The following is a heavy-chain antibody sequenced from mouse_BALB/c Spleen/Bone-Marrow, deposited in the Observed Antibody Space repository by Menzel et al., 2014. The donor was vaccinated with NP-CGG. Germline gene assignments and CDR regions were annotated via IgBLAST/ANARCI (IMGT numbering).Heavy chain of an antibody. Sequence: EVQRVESGGGLVQPGDSLRLSCATSGFTFTDYYMNWVRQPPGKALEWLGFIRNKANGYTTEYSASVKGRFTISRDNSQSILYLQMNPLRAEDSATYYCARDRGLTYFDYWGQGTTLTVSS. V-gene: IGHV7-3*02. CDR2: IRNKANGYTT. CDR3: ARDRGLTYFDY. J-gene: IGHJ2*01. CDR1: GFTFTDYY. D-gene: IGHD2-4*01.